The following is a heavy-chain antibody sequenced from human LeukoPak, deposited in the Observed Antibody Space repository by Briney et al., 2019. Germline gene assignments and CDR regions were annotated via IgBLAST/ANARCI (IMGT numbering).Heavy chain of an antibody. CDR3: ARWALKGYYADV. Sequence: PAETLSLTRTISGDSLGNYYWTWIRQPPAKGLEGIGYIYLVVSTNYNPSLKSRVTLSVDTSKNQFSLRLTSLTAADTATYYCARWALKGYYADVWGTGTTVIVSS. J-gene: IGHJ6*04. V-gene: IGHV4-4*09. CDR1: GDSLGNYY. CDR2: IYLVVST. D-gene: IGHD2-2*01.